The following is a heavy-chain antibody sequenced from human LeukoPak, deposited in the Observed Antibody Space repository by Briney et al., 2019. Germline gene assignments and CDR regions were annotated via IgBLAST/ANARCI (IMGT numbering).Heavy chain of an antibody. J-gene: IGHJ4*02. CDR1: AFTFSSYA. D-gene: IGHD4-17*01. V-gene: IGHV3-23*01. CDR2: TSGSGGSS. CDR3: ANGDYFGY. Sequence: GGSLRLSCAASAFTFSSYAMRWLRHAPGQELEWVSTTSGSGGSSSYEDSVKGRFTIYRYNSKNTLYLQMNSLRAEDTTVYYCANGDYFGYWGQGTLVTVSS.